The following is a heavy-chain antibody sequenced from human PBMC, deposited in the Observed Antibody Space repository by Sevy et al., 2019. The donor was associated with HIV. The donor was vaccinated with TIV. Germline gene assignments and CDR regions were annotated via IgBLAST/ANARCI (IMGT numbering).Heavy chain of an antibody. D-gene: IGHD7-27*01. Sequence: GGSLRLSCAGSGFTFSLYGMHWVRQAPGRGLEWVAMISYEGSSKFYADSVKGRFTISRDNSNNTLYLQMNSLRAEDTAMYYCSKEITGAGAFEYYFGLDFWGQGTTVTVSS. V-gene: IGHV3-30*18. CDR1: GFTFSLYG. CDR2: ISYEGSSK. CDR3: SKEITGAGAFEYYFGLDF. J-gene: IGHJ6*02.